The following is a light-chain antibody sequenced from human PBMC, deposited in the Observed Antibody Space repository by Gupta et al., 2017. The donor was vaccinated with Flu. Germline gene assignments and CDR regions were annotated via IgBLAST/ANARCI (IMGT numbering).Light chain of an antibody. CDR3: QQYNNWPPYT. Sequence: ATLSVSPGERATLSCRASQSVGSNLAWYQQKPGQAPRLLIYDASTRATGIPARFSGSGSGTEFTLTISSLQSEDFAVYYCQQYNNWPPYTFGQGTKLDIK. J-gene: IGKJ2*01. V-gene: IGKV3-15*01. CDR2: DAS. CDR1: QSVGSN.